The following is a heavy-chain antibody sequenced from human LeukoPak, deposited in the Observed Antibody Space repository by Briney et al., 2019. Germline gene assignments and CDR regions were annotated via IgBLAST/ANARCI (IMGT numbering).Heavy chain of an antibody. D-gene: IGHD6-6*01. CDR2: IYYSGST. J-gene: IGHJ4*02. CDR1: GGSISSYY. CDR3: ARLEGSTSFDY. Sequence: SETLSLTCTVSGGSISSYYWSWIRQPPGKGLEWIGYIYYSGSTNYNPSLKSRVTISVDTSKNQFSLKLSSVTAADTAVYYCARLEGSTSFDYWGQGTLVTVSS. V-gene: IGHV4-59*08.